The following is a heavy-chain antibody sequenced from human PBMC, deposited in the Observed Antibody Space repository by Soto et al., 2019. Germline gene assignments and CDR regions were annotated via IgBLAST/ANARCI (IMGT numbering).Heavy chain of an antibody. D-gene: IGHD6-19*01. Sequence: QITLKESGPPLVKPTQTLTLTCTFSGFSLSSTRMAVGWIRQPPGKALEWLALIYWDDDKRYSPFLKSRLTIXXXPXXNQVVLTMSTMDPVDTARYYCAHIVVAGVGYYFDYWGQGTLVTVSS. V-gene: IGHV2-5*02. CDR2: IYWDDDK. J-gene: IGHJ4*02. CDR1: GFSLSSTRMA. CDR3: AHIVVAGVGYYFDY.